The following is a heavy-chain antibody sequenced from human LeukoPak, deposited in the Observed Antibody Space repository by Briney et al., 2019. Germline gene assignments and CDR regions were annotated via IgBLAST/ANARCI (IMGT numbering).Heavy chain of an antibody. D-gene: IGHD3-10*01. CDR2: ISPSGGST. V-gene: IGHV1-46*01. Sequence: ASVKVSCKAFGYTFTSNYMHWVRQAPGQGPEWMGVISPSGGSTTYAQKFQGRVTLTRDMSTSTDYLELSSLRSEDTAVYYCARGAKFMVRGVIIPDYWGQGTLVTVSS. J-gene: IGHJ4*02. CDR1: GYTFTSNY. CDR3: ARGAKFMVRGVIIPDY.